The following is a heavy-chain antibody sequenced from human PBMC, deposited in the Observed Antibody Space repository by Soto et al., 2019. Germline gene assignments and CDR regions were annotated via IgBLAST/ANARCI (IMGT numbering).Heavy chain of an antibody. V-gene: IGHV3-23*01. CDR3: AKLTSSSWPYYYYYYGMDV. J-gene: IGHJ6*02. D-gene: IGHD6-13*01. Sequence: GSLRLSCAASGFTFSSYAMSWVRQAPGKGLEWVSAISGSGGSTYYADSVKGRFTISRDNSKNTLYLQMNSLRAEDTAVYYCAKLTSSSWPYYYYYYGMDVWGQGTTVTVSS. CDR1: GFTFSSYA. CDR2: ISGSGGST.